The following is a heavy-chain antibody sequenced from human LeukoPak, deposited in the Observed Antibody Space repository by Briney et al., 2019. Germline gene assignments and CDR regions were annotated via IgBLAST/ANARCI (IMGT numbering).Heavy chain of an antibody. CDR3: ARDSSGFPRDASDY. CDR1: GYTFTNNG. CDR2: ISAYNGHT. D-gene: IGHD3-22*01. Sequence: ASVKVSCKASGYTFTNNGINWVRQAPGQGLEWMGWISAYNGHTNYAQNLQGRVTMTTDTSTSTAYMELRSLRSDDTAVYFCARDSSGFPRDASDYWGQGTLVTVSS. J-gene: IGHJ4*02. V-gene: IGHV1-18*01.